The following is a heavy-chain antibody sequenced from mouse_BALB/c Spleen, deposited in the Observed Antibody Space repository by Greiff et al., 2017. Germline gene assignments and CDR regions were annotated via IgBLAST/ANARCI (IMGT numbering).Heavy chain of an antibody. CDR2: ISSGGGST. Sequence: EVKVVESGGGLVKPGGSLKLSCAASGFAFSSYDMSWVRQTPEKRLEWVAYISSGGGSTYYPDTVKGRFTISRDNAKNTLYLQMSSLKSEDTAMYYCARRGLIYYYGSSYEDYAMDYWGQGTSVTVSS. CDR3: ARRGLIYYYGSSYEDYAMDY. CDR1: GFAFSSYD. J-gene: IGHJ4*01. D-gene: IGHD1-1*01. V-gene: IGHV5-12-1*01.